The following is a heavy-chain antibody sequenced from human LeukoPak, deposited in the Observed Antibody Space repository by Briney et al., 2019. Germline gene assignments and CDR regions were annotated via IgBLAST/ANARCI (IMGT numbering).Heavy chain of an antibody. Sequence: PGGSLRLSCAASGFTFSSYAMSWVRQAPGKGLEWVSAISGSGGSTYYADSVKGRFTISRDNSKNTLYLQMNSLRAEDTAVYYSAKTLPVRKFDYYDYVWGSYRPDELDYWGQGTLVTVSS. J-gene: IGHJ4*02. D-gene: IGHD3-16*02. V-gene: IGHV3-23*01. CDR3: AKTLPVRKFDYYDYVWGSYRPDELDY. CDR1: GFTFSSYA. CDR2: ISGSGGST.